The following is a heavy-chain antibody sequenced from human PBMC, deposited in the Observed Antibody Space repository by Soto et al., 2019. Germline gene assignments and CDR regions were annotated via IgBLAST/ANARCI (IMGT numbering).Heavy chain of an antibody. Sequence: ASVKVSCKASGYTFTSYAMHWVRQAPGQRLEWMGWINAGNGNTKYSQKFQGRVTITRDTSASTAYMELSSLRSEDTAVYYCARGYPGDSYGLDYWGQGTVVPVSS. V-gene: IGHV1-3*01. J-gene: IGHJ4*02. CDR2: INAGNGNT. D-gene: IGHD5-18*01. CDR3: ARGYPGDSYGLDY. CDR1: GYTFTSYA.